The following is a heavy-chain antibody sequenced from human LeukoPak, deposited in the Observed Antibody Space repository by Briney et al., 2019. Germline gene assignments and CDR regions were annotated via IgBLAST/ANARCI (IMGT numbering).Heavy chain of an antibody. CDR3: ARDDILNGYSDY. CDR2: INPKSGGT. V-gene: IGHV1-2*02. CDR1: GYAFTDYY. Sequence: ASVEVSCKASGYAFTDYYMHWVRQAPGQGLEWMGWINPKSGGTNFAQKFQGRVTMTRDPSISTAYMELSSLRSDDTAVYYCARDDILNGYSDYWGQGTLVTVSS. J-gene: IGHJ4*02. D-gene: IGHD3-9*01.